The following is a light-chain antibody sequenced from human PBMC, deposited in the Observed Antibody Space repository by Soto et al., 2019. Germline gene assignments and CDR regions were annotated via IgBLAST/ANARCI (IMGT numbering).Light chain of an antibody. CDR3: SSYTSRSSSTYV. V-gene: IGLV2-14*01. J-gene: IGLJ1*01. Sequence: QSALTQPASVSGSPGQSITISCTGTSSDVGGYNYVSWYQQHPGKAPKLMIYDVSNRPSGVSNRFSGSKSGNTASLTISGLQAEGEADYYCSSYTSRSSSTYVFGTGTKVTVL. CDR1: SSDVGGYNY. CDR2: DVS.